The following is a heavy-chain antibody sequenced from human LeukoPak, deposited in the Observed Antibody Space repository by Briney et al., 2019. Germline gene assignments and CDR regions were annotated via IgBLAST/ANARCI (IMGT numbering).Heavy chain of an antibody. Sequence: ASVKVSCKASGYTFTCYGFSWVRQAPGQGLEWMVWVSAYNGDTNYAQKVQGRVTMTTDTSTRTAYMELRSLRSDDTAVYYCARIAQQHLARHFDFWGQGTLVTVSS. CDR1: GYTFTCYG. V-gene: IGHV1-18*04. J-gene: IGHJ4*02. CDR3: ARIAQQHLARHFDF. D-gene: IGHD6-13*01. CDR2: VSAYNGDT.